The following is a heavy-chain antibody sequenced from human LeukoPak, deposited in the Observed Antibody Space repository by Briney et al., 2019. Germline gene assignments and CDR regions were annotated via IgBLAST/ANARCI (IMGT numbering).Heavy chain of an antibody. CDR2: VNPSGGST. Sequence: GASVKVSCKASGYTFTGYYMHWVRQAPGQGLEWMGIVNPSGGSTNYAQNFQARVTMTRDTSTSTVYMELSSLRSEDTAVYYCARVRDGYNDAYDIWGQGTMVTVPS. D-gene: IGHD5-24*01. CDR1: GYTFTGYY. J-gene: IGHJ3*02. V-gene: IGHV1-46*01. CDR3: ARVRDGYNDAYDI.